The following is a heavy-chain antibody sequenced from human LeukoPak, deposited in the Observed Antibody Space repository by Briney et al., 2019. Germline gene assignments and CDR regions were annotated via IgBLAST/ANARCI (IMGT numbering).Heavy chain of an antibody. CDR1: GTTFSFYG. J-gene: IGHJ4*02. CDR2: ISYDGSNQ. D-gene: IGHD1-26*01. Sequence: GGSLRLSCAASGTTFSFYGMHWVRQAPGKGLEWVAVISYDGSNQYYADSVKGRFTISRDNSKNTLYLQMNSLRAEDTAVYYCAKGGGWELRPFDYWGQGTLVTVPS. V-gene: IGHV3-30*18. CDR3: AKGGGWELRPFDY.